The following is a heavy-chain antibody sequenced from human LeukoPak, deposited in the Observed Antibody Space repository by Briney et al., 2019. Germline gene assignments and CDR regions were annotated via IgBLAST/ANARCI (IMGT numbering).Heavy chain of an antibody. J-gene: IGHJ3*02. V-gene: IGHV5-51*01. CDR3: ARPYSSVYDSSGYLLTHDAFDI. Sequence: GESLKISCKGSGYSFTSYWIGWVRQMPGKGLEWMGIIYPGDSDTRYSPSFQGQVTISADKSISAAYLQWSSLKASDTAMYYCARPYSSVYDSSGYLLTHDAFDIWGQGTMVTVSS. D-gene: IGHD3-22*01. CDR2: IYPGDSDT. CDR1: GYSFTSYW.